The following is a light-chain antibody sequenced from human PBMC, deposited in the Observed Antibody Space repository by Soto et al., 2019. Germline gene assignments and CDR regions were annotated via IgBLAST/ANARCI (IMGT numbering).Light chain of an antibody. CDR3: QQYNSYWLT. Sequence: DIQMTQSPSTLSASVGDRVTITCRASQSISSWLAWYQQKPGKAPKLLIYKASSLESGVPSRFSGSGSGTEFTLTISSLQPDDFATYYCQQYNSYWLTFGGGTMVEIK. V-gene: IGKV1-5*03. CDR1: QSISSW. CDR2: KAS. J-gene: IGKJ4*01.